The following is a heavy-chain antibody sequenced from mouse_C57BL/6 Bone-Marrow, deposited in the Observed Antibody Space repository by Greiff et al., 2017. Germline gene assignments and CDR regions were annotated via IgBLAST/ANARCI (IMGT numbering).Heavy chain of an antibody. CDR1: GFNIKDDY. D-gene: IGHD1-1*01. CDR3: TTPYGSSYVDY. Sequence: FQLQQSGAELVRPGASVKLSCTASGFNIKDDYMHWVKQRPEQGLEWIGWIDPENGDTEYASKFQGKATITADTSSNTAYLQLSSLTSEDTAVYYCTTPYGSSYVDYWGQGTTLTVSS. J-gene: IGHJ2*01. CDR2: IDPENGDT. V-gene: IGHV14-4*01.